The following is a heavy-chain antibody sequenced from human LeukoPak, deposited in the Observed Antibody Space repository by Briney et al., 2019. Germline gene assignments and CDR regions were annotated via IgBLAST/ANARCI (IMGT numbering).Heavy chain of an antibody. CDR1: GYRFTSYW. CDR3: ARSSGDYGDYIDY. D-gene: IGHD4-17*01. CDR2: IYPGDSDT. J-gene: IGHJ4*02. Sequence: GESLKISCKGSGYRFTSYWIGWVRQLPGKGLEWMGIIYPGDSDTRYSPSFQGQVTISADKSISTAYLQWSSLKASDTAMYYCARSSGDYGDYIDYWGQGTLVTVSS. V-gene: IGHV5-51*01.